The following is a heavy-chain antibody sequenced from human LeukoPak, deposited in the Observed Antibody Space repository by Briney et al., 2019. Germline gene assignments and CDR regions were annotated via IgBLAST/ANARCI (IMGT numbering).Heavy chain of an antibody. D-gene: IGHD4-17*01. Sequence: SQTLSLTCTVSGGSISSGNYYWSWIRQPPGKGLEWIGYIDYSGSTYYNPSLMSRVTISADTSKTQFSLNLSSVTAADTAVYYCARNGDFDYWSQGTLVTVSS. CDR2: IDYSGST. CDR3: ARNGDFDY. V-gene: IGHV4-30-4*01. J-gene: IGHJ4*02. CDR1: GGSISSGNYY.